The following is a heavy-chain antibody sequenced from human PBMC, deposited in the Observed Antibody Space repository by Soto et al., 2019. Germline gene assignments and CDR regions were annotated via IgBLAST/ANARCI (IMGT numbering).Heavy chain of an antibody. CDR3: AKNGAYAIGY. CDR1: SGSISNNNW. D-gene: IGHD1-26*01. J-gene: IGHJ4*02. V-gene: IGHV4-4*01. Sequence: SETLSLTCDVSSGSISNNNWWSWVRQPPGKGLEWIGEIRHGGRTNYNPSLKSRVSISVDRSNNQFSLRLGSVTAADTAVYCCAKNGAYAIGYWGQGTLVTVSS. CDR2: IRHGGRT.